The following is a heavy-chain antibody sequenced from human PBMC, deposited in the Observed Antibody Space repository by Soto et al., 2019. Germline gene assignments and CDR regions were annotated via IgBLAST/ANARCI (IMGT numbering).Heavy chain of an antibody. CDR2: IIPIFGTA. V-gene: IGHV1-69*01. J-gene: IGHJ4*02. Sequence: QVQLVQSGAEVKKPGSSVKVSCKASVGTFSSYAISWVRQAPGQGLEWMGGIIPIFGTANYAQKFQRRVTITADESPSPAYMELSSLRAEDTAVHYCARGLRGYSYGPDFDYWGQGTLVTVSS. CDR3: ARGLRGYSYGPDFDY. CDR1: VGTFSSYA. D-gene: IGHD5-18*01.